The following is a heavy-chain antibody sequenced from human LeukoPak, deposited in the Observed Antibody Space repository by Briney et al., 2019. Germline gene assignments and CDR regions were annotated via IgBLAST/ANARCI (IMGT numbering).Heavy chain of an antibody. V-gene: IGHV4-39*07. CDR2: LYYSGNT. CDR3: AREDDSSYDDAFDI. J-gene: IGHJ3*02. D-gene: IGHD5-12*01. CDR1: GGSISSSNYY. Sequence: SETLSLTCTVSGGSISSSNYYWVWIRQPPGKGLEWIGSLYYSGNTYYNPSLKSRVTISVDTSKNQFSLKLSSVTAADTAVYYCAREDDSSYDDAFDIWGQGTMVTVSS.